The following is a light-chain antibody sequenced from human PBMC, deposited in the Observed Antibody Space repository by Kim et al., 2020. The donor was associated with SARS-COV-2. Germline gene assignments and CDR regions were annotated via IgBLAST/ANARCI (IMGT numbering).Light chain of an antibody. CDR3: NSRDSTGNFVI. Sequence: SSELTQDPAVSVALGQTVTITCQGDSLRSYFASWFQQKPGQAPLLVFHDKDIRSSGIPDRISGSSSGDTASLTITGVQAEDEADYHCNSRDSTGNFVIFGGGTQLTVL. CDR1: SLRSYF. V-gene: IGLV3-19*01. J-gene: IGLJ2*01. CDR2: DKD.